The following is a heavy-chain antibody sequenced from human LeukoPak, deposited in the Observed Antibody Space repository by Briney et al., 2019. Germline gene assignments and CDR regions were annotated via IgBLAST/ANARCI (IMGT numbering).Heavy chain of an antibody. V-gene: IGHV1-18*01. Sequence: ASVKVSCKASGYTFTSYGISWVRQAPGQGLEWMGWISAYNGNTNYAQKLQGRVTMTTDTSTSTAYMELRSLRSDDTAVYYCASCSSTSCRNEYFQHWGQGTLVTVCS. J-gene: IGHJ1*01. CDR3: ASCSSTSCRNEYFQH. D-gene: IGHD2-2*01. CDR2: ISAYNGNT. CDR1: GYTFTSYG.